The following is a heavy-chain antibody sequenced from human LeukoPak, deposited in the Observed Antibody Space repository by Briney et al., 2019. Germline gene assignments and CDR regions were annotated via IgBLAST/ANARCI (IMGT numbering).Heavy chain of an antibody. V-gene: IGHV3-7*01. D-gene: IGHD6-13*01. CDR1: GFTFSSYW. Sequence: GVSLRLSCAASGFTFSSYWISWVRQAPRKGLEWVANIRHDGPENYYLASLAGRFTITRDNAENSLYLKMHNLRVDATAVYYCARDVRAPSNSAAGTIHWGQGTLVTVSS. CDR2: IRHDGPEN. CDR3: ARDVRAPSNSAAGTIH. J-gene: IGHJ4*02.